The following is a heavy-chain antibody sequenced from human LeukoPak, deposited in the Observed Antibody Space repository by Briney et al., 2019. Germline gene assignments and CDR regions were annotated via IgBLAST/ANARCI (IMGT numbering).Heavy chain of an antibody. Sequence: ASVKVSCKASGYTFTCYYMHWVRQAPGQGLEWMGWISSYNGNTKYAQKLQGRVTMTTDTSTNTAYMELRSLRSDDTAVYYCARDGGNCGGDCYSDWGQGTLVTVSS. V-gene: IGHV1-18*04. CDR2: ISSYNGNT. J-gene: IGHJ4*02. CDR3: ARDGGNCGGDCYSD. D-gene: IGHD2-21*02. CDR1: GYTFTCYY.